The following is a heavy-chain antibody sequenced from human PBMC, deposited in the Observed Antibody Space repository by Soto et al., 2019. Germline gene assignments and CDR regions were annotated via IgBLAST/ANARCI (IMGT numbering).Heavy chain of an antibody. D-gene: IGHD3-16*01. CDR1: GYTFIRYG. J-gene: IGHJ6*02. CDR3: ARGGYYDNNGVKLRHCGLDV. CDR2: ISPYDDST. V-gene: IGHV1-18*01. Sequence: ASVKVSCKASGYTFIRYGITWVRQAPGQGFEWMGWISPYDDSTIYAQKLQGRVTMTADTSTRIVNLTWRSLKSADTAVYYCARGGYYDNNGVKLRHCGLDVWGQGTSVTLSS.